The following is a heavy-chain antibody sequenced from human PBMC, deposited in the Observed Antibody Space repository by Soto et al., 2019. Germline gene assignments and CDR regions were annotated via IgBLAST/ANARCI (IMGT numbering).Heavy chain of an antibody. Sequence: QVQLVQSGAEVKKPGSSVKVSCKASGGTFSSYAISWVRQAPGQGLEWMGGITPIFGTANYAQKFQGRVTITADESTSTAYMELSSLRSEDTAVYYCARGRGYYYDSSGYSRPFDYWGQGTLVTVSS. J-gene: IGHJ4*02. D-gene: IGHD3-22*01. CDR1: GGTFSSYA. CDR2: ITPIFGTA. CDR3: ARGRGYYYDSSGYSRPFDY. V-gene: IGHV1-69*01.